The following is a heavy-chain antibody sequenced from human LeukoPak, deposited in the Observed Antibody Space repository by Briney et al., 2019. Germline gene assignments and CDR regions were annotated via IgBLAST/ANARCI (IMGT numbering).Heavy chain of an antibody. J-gene: IGHJ6*02. D-gene: IGHD1-26*01. CDR3: ARRSPGWELLGYFYYYGMDV. CDR1: GYTFTSYD. CDR2: MNPNSGNT. V-gene: IGHV1-8*01. Sequence: ASVKVSCKASGYTFTSYDINWVRQATGQGLEWMGWMNPNSGNTGYAQKFQGRVTMTRNTSISTAYMELSSLRSKDTAVYYCARRSPGWELLGYFYYYGMDVWGQGTTVTVSS.